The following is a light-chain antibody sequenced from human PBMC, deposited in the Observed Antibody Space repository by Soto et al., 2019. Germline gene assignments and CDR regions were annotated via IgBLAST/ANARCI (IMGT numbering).Light chain of an antibody. CDR1: GSDIGAYNY. CDR3: SSFTTNYFYV. CDR2: GVT. V-gene: IGLV2-14*01. Sequence: QSALTQPASVSGSPGQSITNSCTGTGSDIGAYNYVSWYQQHPGKAPKLIIHGVTHRPSGVSTRFSASKSAYTASLTISGLQAEDEADYYCSSFTTNYFYVFGPGTKVTVL. J-gene: IGLJ1*01.